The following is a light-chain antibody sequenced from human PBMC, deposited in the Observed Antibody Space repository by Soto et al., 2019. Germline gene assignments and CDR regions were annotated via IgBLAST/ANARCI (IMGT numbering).Light chain of an antibody. CDR1: QSVNNN. J-gene: IGKJ4*01. Sequence: EIVMTQSQATLSVSPGERATLSCSASQSVNNNLAWYQQKPGQAPRLLIYGASTRATGIPARFSGSGSGTEFTLTISSLQSEDFAVYYCQQYNNWLALTFGGGTKVEIK. CDR2: GAS. CDR3: QQYNNWLALT. V-gene: IGKV3-15*01.